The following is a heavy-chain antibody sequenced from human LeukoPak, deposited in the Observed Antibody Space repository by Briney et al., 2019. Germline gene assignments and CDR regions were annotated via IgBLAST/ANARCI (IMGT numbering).Heavy chain of an antibody. CDR3: ARQARNFDY. J-gene: IGHJ4*02. Sequence: KPSETLSFTCTVSGGSISSYYWSWIRQPPGKGLEWIGYIYYSGSTNYNPSLKSRVTISVDTSKNQFSLKLSSVTAADTAVYYCARQARNFDYWGQGTLVTVSS. CDR2: IYYSGST. V-gene: IGHV4-59*08. CDR1: GGSISSYY.